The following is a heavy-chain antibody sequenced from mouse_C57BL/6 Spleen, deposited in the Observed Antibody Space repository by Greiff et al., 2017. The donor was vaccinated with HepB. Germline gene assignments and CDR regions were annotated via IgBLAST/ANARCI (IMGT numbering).Heavy chain of an antibody. J-gene: IGHJ4*01. D-gene: IGHD2-5*01. V-gene: IGHV1-59*01. Sequence: QVQLQQPGAELVRPGPSVKLSCKASGYTFTSYWMHWVKQRPGQGLEWIGVIDPSDSYTNYNQKFKGKATLTVDTSSSTAYMQLSSLTSEDSAVYYCARYDSNFYAMDYWGQGTSVTVSS. CDR2: IDPSDSYT. CDR1: GYTFTSYW. CDR3: ARYDSNFYAMDY.